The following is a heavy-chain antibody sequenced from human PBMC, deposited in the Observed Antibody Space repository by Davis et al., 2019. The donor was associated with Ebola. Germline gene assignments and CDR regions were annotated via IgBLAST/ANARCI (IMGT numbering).Heavy chain of an antibody. D-gene: IGHD6-13*01. CDR1: GYTFTSYD. Sequence: ASVKVSCKASGYTFTSYDINWVRQATGQGLEWMGWMNPNSGNTGYAQKFQGRVTMTRNTSISTAYMELSSLRSEDTAVYYCARGGTAGKGWYYYYGMDVWGQGTTVTVSS. CDR2: MNPNSGNT. V-gene: IGHV1-8*01. CDR3: ARGGTAGKGWYYYYGMDV. J-gene: IGHJ6*02.